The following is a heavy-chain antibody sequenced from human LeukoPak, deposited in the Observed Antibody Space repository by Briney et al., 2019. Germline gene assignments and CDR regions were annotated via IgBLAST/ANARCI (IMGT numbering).Heavy chain of an antibody. J-gene: IGHJ3*02. V-gene: IGHV3-23*01. CDR1: GFTFSSYA. CDR2: ISGSGGNT. CDR3: ARDWPSEWQHLPDYDAVDI. D-gene: IGHD6-13*01. Sequence: PGGSLRLSCAASGFTFSSYAMSWVRQPPGKGLNWVSSISGSGGNTFYADSVKGRFTISRDNSMNTLYLQMNSLRAEDTAVYYCARDWPSEWQHLPDYDAVDIWGQGTMVTVSS.